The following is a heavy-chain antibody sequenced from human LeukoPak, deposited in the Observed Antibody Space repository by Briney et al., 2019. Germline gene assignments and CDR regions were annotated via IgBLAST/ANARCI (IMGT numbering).Heavy chain of an antibody. CDR3: ARQSPGIAVVLYYFDY. CDR2: IYYSGST. D-gene: IGHD6-19*01. V-gene: IGHV4-39*01. J-gene: IGHJ4*02. CDR1: GGSISSSSYH. Sequence: PSETLSLTCTVSGGSISSSSYHWGWIRQPPGKGLEWIGSIYYSGSTYYNPSLKSRVTISVDTSKNQFSLKLSSVTAADTAVYYCARQSPGIAVVLYYFDYWGQGTLVTVSS.